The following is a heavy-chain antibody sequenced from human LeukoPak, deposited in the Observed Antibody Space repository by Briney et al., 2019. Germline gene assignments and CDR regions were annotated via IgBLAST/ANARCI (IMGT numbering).Heavy chain of an antibody. CDR1: GFTLSENN. Sequence: PGMSLRLSCAASGFTLSENNVHWVRQAPGKGLEWVALISNDGNSKDYADSVKGRFTLSGDNSKTTVYLQKNSLRAEDTAVYYCARDRSGFYSIDQWGQGTLVTVSP. V-gene: IGHV3-30-3*01. D-gene: IGHD5-12*01. CDR3: ARDRSGFYSIDQ. CDR2: ISNDGNSK. J-gene: IGHJ4*02.